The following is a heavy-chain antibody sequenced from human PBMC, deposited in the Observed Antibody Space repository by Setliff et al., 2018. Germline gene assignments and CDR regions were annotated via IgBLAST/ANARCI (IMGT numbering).Heavy chain of an antibody. J-gene: IGHJ4*02. V-gene: IGHV4-4*07. D-gene: IGHD3-22*01. CDR3: ASPNYYDSSGYYDY. Sequence: SETLSLTCTVSGGSISSYYWSWIRQPAGKGLEWIGHIYIGGSANYNPSLKSRVTMSIDTSKNQFSLKLNSVTAADMAVYYCASPNYYDSSGYYDYWGQGILVTVSS. CDR1: GGSISSYY. CDR2: IYIGGSA.